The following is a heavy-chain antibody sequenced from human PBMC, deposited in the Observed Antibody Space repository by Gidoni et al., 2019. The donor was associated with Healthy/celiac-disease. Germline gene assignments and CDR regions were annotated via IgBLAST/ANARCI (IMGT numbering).Heavy chain of an antibody. V-gene: IGHV3-9*01. CDR1: GFTFDDYA. D-gene: IGHD6-13*01. CDR3: AKSHALAAGFDY. J-gene: IGHJ4*02. Sequence: EVQLVEAGGGLVQPGRSLRLNWAASGFTFDDYAMHWVRQAPGKVLEWVSGISWNSGSIGYADSVKGRFTISRDNAKNSLYLQMNSLRAEDTALYYCAKSHALAAGFDYWGQGTLVTVSS. CDR2: ISWNSGSI.